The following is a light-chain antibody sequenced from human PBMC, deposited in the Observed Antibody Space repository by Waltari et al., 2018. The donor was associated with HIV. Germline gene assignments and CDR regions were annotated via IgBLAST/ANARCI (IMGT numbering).Light chain of an antibody. V-gene: IGLV5-45*02. Sequence: QAVLTQPSSLSASPGASASLTCTFRRGVTVRSYRVYWYHQKPGSPPQYLLRYKSDSDKQQGSGVPSRFSGSKDASANAAILVISGLQPEDEADYYCMLWHSSSWVFGGGTKLTVL. CDR2: YKSDSDK. CDR1: RGVTVRSYR. J-gene: IGLJ3*02. CDR3: MLWHSSSWV.